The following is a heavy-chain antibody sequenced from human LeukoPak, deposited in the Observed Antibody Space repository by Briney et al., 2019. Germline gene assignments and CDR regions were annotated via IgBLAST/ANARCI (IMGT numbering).Heavy chain of an antibody. J-gene: IGHJ4*02. CDR3: AGVYDSSGYHPF. Sequence: SETLSLTCTVSGGFVSSPTYYWSWVRQPPGKGLEWIGYIYYSGSTNYNPSLKSRVTISVDTSKNQFSLKLSSVTAADTAVYYCAGVYDSSGYHPFWGQGTLVTVSS. V-gene: IGHV4-61*01. CDR2: IYYSGST. CDR1: GGFVSSPTYY. D-gene: IGHD3-22*01.